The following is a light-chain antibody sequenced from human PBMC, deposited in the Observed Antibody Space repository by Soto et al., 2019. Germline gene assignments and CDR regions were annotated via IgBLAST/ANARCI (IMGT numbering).Light chain of an antibody. V-gene: IGKV3-15*01. J-gene: IGKJ1*01. CDR3: QQYYSYFQT. CDR2: DAI. Sequence: DKLMSQSPATLSVSPGERVTLSCRASQNIHNHMSWFLQKPGQTPRLLIYDAIIRAPDVPARFSGSWSGTEFTLTISSLQPDDFATYYCQQYYSYFQTFGQGTKVDIK. CDR1: QNIHNH.